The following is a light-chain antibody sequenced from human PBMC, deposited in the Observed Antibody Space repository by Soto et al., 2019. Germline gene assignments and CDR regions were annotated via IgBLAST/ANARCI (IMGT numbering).Light chain of an antibody. CDR2: SAS. V-gene: IGKV3-20*01. CDR3: QQFDSSSYT. J-gene: IGKJ2*01. Sequence: EIVVTQSPGALSLSPGDRATLSCRASQSVSSSYLAWYQQKPGQAPRLLIYSASSRATGIPDRFSGSGSGTDFTLTISRLEPVDFAVYYCQQFDSSSYTFGQGTKLEIK. CDR1: QSVSSSY.